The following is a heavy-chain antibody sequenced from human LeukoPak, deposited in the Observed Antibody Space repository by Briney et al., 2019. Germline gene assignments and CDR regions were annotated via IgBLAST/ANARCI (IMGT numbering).Heavy chain of an antibody. CDR3: ARRYYDFWSGFPWYFDY. D-gene: IGHD3-3*01. Sequence: PSETLSLTCAVYGESFSGYYWSWVRQPPGKGLEWGGEINHSGSTNYNPSLKSRVTISVDTSKTQFSLKLSSVTAADTAVYYCARRYYDFWSGFPWYFDYWGQGTLVTVSS. CDR2: INHSGST. CDR1: GESFSGYY. V-gene: IGHV4-34*01. J-gene: IGHJ4*02.